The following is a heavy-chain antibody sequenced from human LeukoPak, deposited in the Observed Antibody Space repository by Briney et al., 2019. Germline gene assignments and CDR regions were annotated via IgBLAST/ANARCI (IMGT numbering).Heavy chain of an antibody. CDR2: IYYSGST. D-gene: IGHD6-13*01. Sequence: SETLSLTCTVSGGSISSSSYYWGWIRQPPGKGLEWIGSIYYSGSTYYNPSLKSRVTISVDTSKNQFSLKLSSVTAADTAVYYCATGIAAAGNYFEYWGQGTLVTVSS. V-gene: IGHV4-39*01. CDR1: GGSISSSSYY. J-gene: IGHJ4*02. CDR3: ATGIAAAGNYFEY.